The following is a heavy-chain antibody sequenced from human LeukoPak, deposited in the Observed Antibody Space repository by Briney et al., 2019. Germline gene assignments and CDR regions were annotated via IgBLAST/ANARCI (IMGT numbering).Heavy chain of an antibody. J-gene: IGHJ4*02. CDR1: GGSISSYY. V-gene: IGHV4-4*07. Sequence: SETLSLTCTVSGGSISSYYCSWIRQPAGKGLEWIGRIYTSGSTNYNPSLKSRVTMSVDTSKNQFSLKLSSVTAADTAVYYCATGPGYSSSWYFDYWGQGTLVTVSS. CDR3: ATGPGYSSSWYFDY. D-gene: IGHD6-13*01. CDR2: IYTSGST.